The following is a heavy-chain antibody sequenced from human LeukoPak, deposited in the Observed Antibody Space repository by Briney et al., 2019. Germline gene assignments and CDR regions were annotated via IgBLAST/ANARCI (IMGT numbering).Heavy chain of an antibody. J-gene: IGHJ6*03. CDR1: GFTFTDYG. CDR3: AIAVITIFGVVTNKFYYYYYMDV. V-gene: IGHV1-69*05. D-gene: IGHD3-3*01. Sequence: SVKVSCKASGFTFTDYGFSWVRQAPGQGLEWMGGIIPIFGTANYAQKFQGRVTITTDESTSTAYMELSSLRSEDTAVYYCAIAVITIFGVVTNKFYYYYYMDVWGKGTTVTVSS. CDR2: IIPIFGTA.